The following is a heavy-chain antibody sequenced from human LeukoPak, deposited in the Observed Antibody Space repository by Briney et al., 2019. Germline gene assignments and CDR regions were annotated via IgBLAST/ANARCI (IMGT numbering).Heavy chain of an antibody. CDR2: ISGSGGST. CDR1: GFTFSSYA. CDR3: TADDTDDYYYDSSGYGGRRGDY. J-gene: IGHJ4*02. V-gene: IGHV3-23*01. D-gene: IGHD3-22*01. Sequence: GGSLRLSCAASGFTFSSYAMSWVRQAPGKGLEWVSAISGSGGSTYYADSVKGRFTISRDNSKNTLYLQMNSLKTEDTAVYYCTADDTDDYYYDSSGYGGRRGDYWGQGTLVTVSS.